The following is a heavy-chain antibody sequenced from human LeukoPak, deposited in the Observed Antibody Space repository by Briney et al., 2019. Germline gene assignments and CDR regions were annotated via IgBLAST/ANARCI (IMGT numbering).Heavy chain of an antibody. V-gene: IGHV3-48*03. D-gene: IGHD1-26*01. J-gene: IGHJ4*02. CDR1: GFTFSSYE. CDR3: AKDREATFDY. Sequence: GGSLRLSCAASGFTFSSYEMNWVRQAPGKGLEWVSYISSSGSTKYYADSVKGRFTISRDNSKNTLYLQMNSLRAEDTAVYYCAKDREATFDYWGQGTLVAVSS. CDR2: ISSSGSTK.